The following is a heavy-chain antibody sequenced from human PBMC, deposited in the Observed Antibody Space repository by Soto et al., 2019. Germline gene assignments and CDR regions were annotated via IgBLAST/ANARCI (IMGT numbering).Heavy chain of an antibody. V-gene: IGHV6-1*01. Sequence: SQTLSLTCAISGDSVSSNSAAWNWIRQSPSRGLEWLGRTYYRSKWYNDYAVSVKSRITINPDTSKNQFSLQLNSVTPEDTAVYYCAREGVGGYSYGYGYYYYGMDVWGQGTKVTVSS. CDR2: TYYRSKWYN. CDR3: AREGVGGYSYGYGYYYYGMDV. CDR1: GDSVSSNSAA. D-gene: IGHD5-18*01. J-gene: IGHJ6*02.